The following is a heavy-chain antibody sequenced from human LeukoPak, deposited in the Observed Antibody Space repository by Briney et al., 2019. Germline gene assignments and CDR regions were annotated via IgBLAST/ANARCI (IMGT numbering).Heavy chain of an antibody. CDR2: IYHSGST. J-gene: IGHJ4*02. CDR1: GASINRSSYS. Sequence: SETLSLTCTVSGASINRSSYSWAWIRQPPGKGLEWIGSIYHSGSTYYNPSLKSRVTISVDTSKNQFSLKLSSVTAADTAVYYCARERGGYFDYWGQGTLVTVSS. V-gene: IGHV4-39*07. D-gene: IGHD3-16*01. CDR3: ARERGGYFDY.